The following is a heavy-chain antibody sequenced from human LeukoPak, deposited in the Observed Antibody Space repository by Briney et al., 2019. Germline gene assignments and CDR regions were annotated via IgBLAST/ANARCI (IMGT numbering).Heavy chain of an antibody. Sequence: ASVKVSCKASGYTFTSYDINWVRQATGQGLEWMGWMNPNSGNTGYAQKFQGRVTMTRNTSISTAYMELSSLRSEDTAVYYCARGTPESVLLWFGETQTLFDYWGQGTLVTVSS. CDR2: MNPNSGNT. D-gene: IGHD3-10*01. CDR3: ARGTPESVLLWFGETQTLFDY. V-gene: IGHV1-8*01. J-gene: IGHJ4*02. CDR1: GYTFTSYD.